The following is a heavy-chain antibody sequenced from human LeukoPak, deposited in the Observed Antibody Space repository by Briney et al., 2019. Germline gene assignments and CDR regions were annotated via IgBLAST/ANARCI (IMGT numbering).Heavy chain of an antibody. Sequence: GGSLRLSCIASEFTVSSNYMSWVRQAPGKGLEWVSIIYRDGSTYYADSVKGRFTISRDNSKNTVYLQMNSLRAEDTAVYYCARVEAAYDAFDIWGQGTMVTVPS. CDR1: EFTVSSNY. CDR3: ARVEAAYDAFDI. CDR2: IYRDGST. J-gene: IGHJ3*02. V-gene: IGHV3-53*01. D-gene: IGHD6-25*01.